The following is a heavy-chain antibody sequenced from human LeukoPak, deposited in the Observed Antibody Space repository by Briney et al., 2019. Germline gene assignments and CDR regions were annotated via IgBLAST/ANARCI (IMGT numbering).Heavy chain of an antibody. CDR2: INSDGSST. J-gene: IGHJ4*02. Sequence: PGGSLRLSCSASGFTLSPYWMHWVRQARGKGLVWVSRINSDGSSTTYADSVKGRFTISRDNTKNTLYLQMNILRAEDTAVYYCARARCSRTSCNTESDYWGQGPLITVSS. CDR1: GFTLSPYW. V-gene: IGHV3-74*01. D-gene: IGHD2-2*01. CDR3: ARARCSRTSCNTESDY.